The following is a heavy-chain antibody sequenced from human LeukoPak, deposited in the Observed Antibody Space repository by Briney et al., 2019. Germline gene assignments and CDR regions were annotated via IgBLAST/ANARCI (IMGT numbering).Heavy chain of an antibody. CDR1: GFTFSSYW. Sequence: PGGSLRLSCAASGFTFSSYWMSWVRQAPGKGLEWVANIKQDGSEKYYVDSVKGRFTISRDNAKNSLYLQMNSLRAEDTAVYYCARDYGDYVFNGLGYWGQGTLVTVSS. J-gene: IGHJ4*02. V-gene: IGHV3-7*01. D-gene: IGHD4-17*01. CDR3: ARDYGDYVFNGLGY. CDR2: IKQDGSEK.